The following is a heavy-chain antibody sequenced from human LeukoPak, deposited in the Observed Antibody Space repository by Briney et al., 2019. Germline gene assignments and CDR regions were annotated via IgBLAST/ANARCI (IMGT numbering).Heavy chain of an antibody. CDR1: EFIFRSYW. V-gene: IGHV3-74*01. J-gene: IGHJ4*02. D-gene: IGHD5-24*01. Sequence: GGSLSLSCAPSEFIFRSYWRHWVRQAPGKGLEGVSRVIRDGSFTNYADSVKGRFTISRDNAKNTLYLQMSSLRAEDTAAYFCVRDGDDFNFDYWGQGSLVTVSS. CDR3: VRDGDDFNFDY. CDR2: VIRDGSFT.